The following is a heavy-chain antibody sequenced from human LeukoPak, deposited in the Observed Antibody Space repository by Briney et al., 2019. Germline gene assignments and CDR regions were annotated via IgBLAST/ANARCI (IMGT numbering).Heavy chain of an antibody. CDR1: GYTFTGYY. CDR2: INPNSGGT. D-gene: IGHD5-18*01. CDR3: AREEGYSYGLFVH. J-gene: IGHJ4*02. Sequence: ASVKVSCKASGYTFTGYYMHWVRQAPGQGLEWMGWINPNSGGTNYAQKFQDRISMTRDTSTSTVYMELSSLRSEDTAVYYCAREEGYSYGLFVHWGQGTLVTVSS. V-gene: IGHV1-2*02.